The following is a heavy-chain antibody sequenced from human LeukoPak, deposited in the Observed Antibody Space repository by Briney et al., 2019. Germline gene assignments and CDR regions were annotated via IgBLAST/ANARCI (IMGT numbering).Heavy chain of an antibody. Sequence: SETLSLTCAVYGGSLSGYYWSWIRQPPGKGLEWIGEINHSGSTNYNPSLKSRVTISEDKSKNQFSLKLTSVTAADTAVYYCRIRGYSYALDYWGQGTLVTVSS. CDR3: RIRGYSYALDY. D-gene: IGHD5-18*01. CDR1: GGSLSGYY. V-gene: IGHV4-34*03. CDR2: INHSGST. J-gene: IGHJ4*02.